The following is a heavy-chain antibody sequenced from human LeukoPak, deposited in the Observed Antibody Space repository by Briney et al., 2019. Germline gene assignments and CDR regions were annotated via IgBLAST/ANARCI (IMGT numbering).Heavy chain of an antibody. D-gene: IGHD2-2*01. CDR2: IRYDGSNK. V-gene: IGHV3-30*02. CDR3: ANALGYCSSTSCYFDY. J-gene: IGHJ4*02. CDR1: GFTFSSYG. Sequence: GGSLRLSCAASGFTFSSYGMHWVRQAPGKGLEWVAFIRYDGSNKYYADSVKGRFTISRDNSKNTLYLQMNSLRAEDTAVYYCANALGYCSSTSCYFDYWGQGTLVTVSS.